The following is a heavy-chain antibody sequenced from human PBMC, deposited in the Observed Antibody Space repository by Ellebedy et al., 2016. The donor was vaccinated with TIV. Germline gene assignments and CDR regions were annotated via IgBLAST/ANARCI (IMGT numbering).Heavy chain of an antibody. Sequence: AASVKVSCKASGGTFDNCAINWVRQTPGQGLQWMGWVTAYNRDTYYAQNFQGRVTFTTDTSSSTAYMELRSLRSDDTGVYYCARGAMALSWGQGTLVTVSS. J-gene: IGHJ5*02. CDR3: ARGAMALS. CDR1: GGTFDNCA. D-gene: IGHD5-24*01. V-gene: IGHV1-18*01. CDR2: VTAYNRDT.